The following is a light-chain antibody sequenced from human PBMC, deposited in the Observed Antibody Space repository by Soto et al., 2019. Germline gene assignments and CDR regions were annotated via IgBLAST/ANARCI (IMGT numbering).Light chain of an antibody. Sequence: EIILTQSPGTLSLSPGERATLSCRASQTINSNYLIWYQQKSGQAPRLLIYGAFSSATCIPDRFRCSGSGTDFTLTINRLEPEDFAVYYCQHYGSPRWPFAQGTKVDIK. CDR2: GAF. CDR1: QTINSNY. V-gene: IGKV3-20*01. CDR3: QHYGSPRWP. J-gene: IGKJ1*01.